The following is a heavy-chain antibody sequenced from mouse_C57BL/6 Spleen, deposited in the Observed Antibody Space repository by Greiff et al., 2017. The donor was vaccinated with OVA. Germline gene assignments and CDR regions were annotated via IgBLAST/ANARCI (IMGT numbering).Heavy chain of an antibody. Sequence: VQLQQSGPGLVQPSQSLSITCTVSGFSLTSYGVHWVRQSPGKGLAWLGVLWRGGSTDYTAAFISRLSISKDNSKSQVFFKMNSLQADDTAIYYCARAYDGYYGFAYWGQGTLVTVSA. CDR1: GFSLTSYG. D-gene: IGHD2-3*01. J-gene: IGHJ3*01. CDR2: LWRGGST. V-gene: IGHV2-2*01. CDR3: ARAYDGYYGFAY.